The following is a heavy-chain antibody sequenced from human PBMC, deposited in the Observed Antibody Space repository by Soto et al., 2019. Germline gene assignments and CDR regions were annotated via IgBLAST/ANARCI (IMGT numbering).Heavy chain of an antibody. CDR2: IDPSDSYT. D-gene: IGHD5-12*01. CDR1: GYSFTSYW. CDR3: ARLAMATRRGYYGMDV. Sequence: EVQLVQSGAEVKKPGESLRISCKCSGYSFTSYWISWVRQMPGKGLEWMGRIDPSDSYTNYSPSFQGHVTISADKSISTAYLQWSSLKASDTAVYYCARLAMATRRGYYGMDVWGQGTTVTVSS. J-gene: IGHJ6*02. V-gene: IGHV5-10-1*01.